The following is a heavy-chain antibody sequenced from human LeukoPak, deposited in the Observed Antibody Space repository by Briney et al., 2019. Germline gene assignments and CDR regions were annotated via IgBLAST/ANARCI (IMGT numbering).Heavy chain of an antibody. CDR2: IYTSGRT. Sequence: SETLSLTCTVSGGSISSYYWSWIRQPAGKGLEWIGRIYTSGRTNYNPSLKRRVTISVDTSKNQFSLKLSSVTAADTAVYYCAREGRSDSSSWYVDYWGQGTLVTVSS. CDR1: GGSISSYY. V-gene: IGHV4-4*07. D-gene: IGHD6-13*01. J-gene: IGHJ4*02. CDR3: AREGRSDSSSWYVDY.